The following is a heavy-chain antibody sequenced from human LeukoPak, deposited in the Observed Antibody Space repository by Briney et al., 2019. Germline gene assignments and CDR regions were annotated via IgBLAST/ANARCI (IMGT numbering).Heavy chain of an antibody. D-gene: IGHD6-19*01. Sequence: GGSLRLSCSASGFIFNIYVMHWVRQAPGRGLEYVSTISSNGGTTYYTDSVKGRFTISRDNSKDTLYLQMDSLRAGDTAVYYCARDGAVAGSDAFDIWGQGTMVIVSS. V-gene: IGHV3-64*04. CDR2: ISSNGGTT. CDR1: GFIFNIYV. CDR3: ARDGAVAGSDAFDI. J-gene: IGHJ3*02.